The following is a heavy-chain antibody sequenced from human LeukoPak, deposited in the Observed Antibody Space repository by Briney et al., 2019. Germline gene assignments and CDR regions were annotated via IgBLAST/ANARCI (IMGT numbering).Heavy chain of an antibody. Sequence: ASVKVPCKVSGYTLTELSMHWVRQAPGKGLEWMGGFDPEDGETIYAQKFQGRVTMTEDTSTDTAYMELSSLRSEDTAVYYCASYDSSGYYKFDYWGQGTLVTVSS. J-gene: IGHJ4*02. CDR1: GYTLTELS. CDR2: FDPEDGET. CDR3: ASYDSSGYYKFDY. V-gene: IGHV1-24*01. D-gene: IGHD3-22*01.